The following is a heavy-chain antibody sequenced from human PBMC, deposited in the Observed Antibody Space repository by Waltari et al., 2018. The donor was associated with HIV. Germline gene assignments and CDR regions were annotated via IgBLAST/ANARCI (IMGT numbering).Heavy chain of an antibody. V-gene: IGHV4-59*01. Sequence: QVQLQESGPGLVKPSETLSLTCTVSGGSISSYYWSWIRQPPGKGLEWIGYIYYSGSTNYNPTLKSRVTISVDTSKNQFSLKRSSVTAADTAVYYCARDRETGDTPYGYWYFDLWGRGTLVTVSS. CDR3: ARDRETGDTPYGYWYFDL. D-gene: IGHD7-27*01. J-gene: IGHJ2*01. CDR1: GGSISSYY. CDR2: IYYSGST.